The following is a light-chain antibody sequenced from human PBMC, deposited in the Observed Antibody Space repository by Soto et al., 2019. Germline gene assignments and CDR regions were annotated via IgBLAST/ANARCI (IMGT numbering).Light chain of an antibody. CDR2: LNSDGSH. CDR3: QIWGTGTYVV. Sequence: QPVLTQSPSASASLGASVKLTCTLSSGHSSYAIAWHQQQPEKGPRYLMKLNSDGSHSKGDGIPDRFSASSSGAERYLTISCLXXEXEVDYYCQIWGTGTYVVFGGGTKLTVL. CDR1: SGHSSYA. V-gene: IGLV4-69*01. J-gene: IGLJ2*01.